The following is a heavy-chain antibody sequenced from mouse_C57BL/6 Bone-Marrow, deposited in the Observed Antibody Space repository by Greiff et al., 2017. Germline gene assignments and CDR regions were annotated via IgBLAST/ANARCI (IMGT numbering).Heavy chain of an antibody. Sequence: QVQLQQSGPGLVQPSQCLSITCTASGFSLTSYGVHWVRQPPGKGLEWLGVIWSGGSTDYYAAFISSLSTSTVNSTCHAFFKMDSMQADDPTIYYCANDRIDYYGSSYDWYFDVWGTGTTLTVSS. CDR2: IWSGGST. D-gene: IGHD1-1*01. J-gene: IGHJ1*03. CDR3: ANDRIDYYGSSYDWYFDV. V-gene: IGHV2-4*01. CDR1: GFSLTSYG.